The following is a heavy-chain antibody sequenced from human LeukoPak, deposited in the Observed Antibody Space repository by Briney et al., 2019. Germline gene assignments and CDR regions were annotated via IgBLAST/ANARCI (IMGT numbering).Heavy chain of an antibody. CDR3: ARGDGVVVVPAAIDH. D-gene: IGHD2-2*01. CDR2: VNPNSGNT. CDR1: GYTFTSYD. J-gene: IGHJ5*02. V-gene: IGHV1-8*01. Sequence: ASVKASCKASGYTFTSYDINWVRQATGQGLEWMGWVNPNSGNTGYAQKFQGRVTMTRNTSISTAYMELSSLRSEDTAVYYCARGDGVVVVPAAIDHWGQGTLVTVSS.